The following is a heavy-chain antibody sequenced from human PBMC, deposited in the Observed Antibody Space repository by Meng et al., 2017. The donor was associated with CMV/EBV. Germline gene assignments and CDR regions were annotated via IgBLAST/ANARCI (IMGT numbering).Heavy chain of an antibody. CDR2: ISGSGGST. V-gene: IGHV3-23*01. Sequence: GESLKISCAASGFTFSSYDMSWVRQAPGRGLEWVSAISGSGGSTYYIDSVKGRFTISRDNSKNTLYLQMNSLRAEDTAVYYCAKPPSEYWRGGFDIWGQGTMVTVSS. CDR1: GFTFSSYD. J-gene: IGHJ3*02. D-gene: IGHD2-15*01. CDR3: AKPPSEYWRGGFDI.